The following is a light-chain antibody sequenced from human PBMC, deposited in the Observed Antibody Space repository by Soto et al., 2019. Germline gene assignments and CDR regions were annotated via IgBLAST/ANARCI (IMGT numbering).Light chain of an antibody. Sequence: QSALTQPASVSGSPGQSVTISCTGTSSDVGAYNYVSWYQQHPGKAPKLMIYHVSKRPSGVPDRFSGSKSGNAASLTISGLQAEDEADYYCCTDAGTYKVFGTGTKVTVL. CDR2: HVS. CDR3: CTDAGTYKV. CDR1: SSDVGAYNY. J-gene: IGLJ1*01. V-gene: IGLV2-11*01.